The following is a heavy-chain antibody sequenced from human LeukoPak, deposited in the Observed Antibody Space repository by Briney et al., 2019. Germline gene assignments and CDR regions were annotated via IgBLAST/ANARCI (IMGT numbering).Heavy chain of an antibody. D-gene: IGHD3-3*01. CDR1: GGSISSGGYS. Sequence: SETLSLTCAVSGGSISSGGYSWSWIRQPPGKGLEWIGSIYSSGSAYYNPSLKSRVTISVDTSKNQFSLRLSSVTAADTAVYYCQSRYLEWLLEYWGQGTLVTVSS. J-gene: IGHJ4*02. CDR3: QSRYLEWLLEY. V-gene: IGHV4-39*01. CDR2: IYSSGSA.